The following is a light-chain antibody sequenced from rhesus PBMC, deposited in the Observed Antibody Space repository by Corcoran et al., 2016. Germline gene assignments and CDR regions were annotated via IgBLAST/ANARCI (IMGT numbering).Light chain of an antibody. CDR1: QGISNW. J-gene: IGKJ2*01. CDR2: VAS. V-gene: IGKV1-33*02. CDR3: QQHDSNPYT. Sequence: DIQMTQSPSSLSASVGDRVTITCQASQGISNWLAWYQQKTGKAPKLLIYVASNLQSGVPSRFSGSGSGTEFSLTISRLQPEDFATYYCQQHDSNPYTFGQGTKVEIK.